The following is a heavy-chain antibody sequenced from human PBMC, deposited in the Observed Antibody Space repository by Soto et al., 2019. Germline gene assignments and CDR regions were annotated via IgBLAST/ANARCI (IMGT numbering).Heavy chain of an antibody. J-gene: IGHJ4*02. D-gene: IGHD3-22*01. V-gene: IGHV4-4*02. Sequence: QVQLQESGPGLVEPSGTLSLTCGVSGDSFSSSNWWTWIRQPPGKGRGWSGDILHTGHTDYRPSLRSRITISIDTSKKEFSLHLTSVTATDTAVYYCARSPRRVDGKWFFDYWGPGALVTVSS. CDR3: ARSPRRVDGKWFFDY. CDR2: ILHTGHT. CDR1: GDSFSSSNW.